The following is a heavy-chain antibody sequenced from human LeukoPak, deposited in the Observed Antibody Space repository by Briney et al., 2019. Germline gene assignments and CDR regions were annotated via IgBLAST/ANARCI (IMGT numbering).Heavy chain of an antibody. V-gene: IGHV4-4*07. CDR1: GGSISSYY. CDR3: ARSGTVTTWYAFDI. D-gene: IGHD4-17*01. Sequence: SETLSLTCTVSGGSISSYYWSWIRQPAGKGLEWIGRIYTSGGTNYNPSLKSRVTMSVDTSKNQFSLKLSSVTAADTAVYYCARSGTVTTWYAFDIWGQGTMVTVSS. J-gene: IGHJ3*02. CDR2: IYTSGGT.